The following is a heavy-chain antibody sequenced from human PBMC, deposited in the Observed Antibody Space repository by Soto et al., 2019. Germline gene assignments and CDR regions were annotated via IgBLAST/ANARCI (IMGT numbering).Heavy chain of an antibody. CDR1: GFSFKEYG. CDR3: VKDFGREGFDS. D-gene: IGHD3-16*01. V-gene: IGHV3-23*01. J-gene: IGHJ4*02. Sequence: PGGSLRLSCAASGFSFKEYGMSWVRQAPGKGLEGVAGISGTGSRTYYADSVKGRFTISRDNSKNTLFLQMNSLRGEDTAVYYCVKDFGREGFDSWAQGTLVTVSS. CDR2: ISGTGSRT.